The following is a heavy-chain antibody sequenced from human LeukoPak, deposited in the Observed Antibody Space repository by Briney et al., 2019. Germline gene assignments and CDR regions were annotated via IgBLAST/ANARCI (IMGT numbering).Heavy chain of an antibody. D-gene: IGHD2-21*01. CDR1: GFTVSSNY. Sequence: EGSLRLSCAASGFTVSSNYMSWVRQAPGKGLEWVSVIYSDSSTYYADSVKGRFTISRDNSKNTLYVQMNSLRAEDTAVYYCARESPYSLDYWGQGTLVTVSS. J-gene: IGHJ4*02. CDR3: ARESPYSLDY. V-gene: IGHV3-53*01. CDR2: IYSDSST.